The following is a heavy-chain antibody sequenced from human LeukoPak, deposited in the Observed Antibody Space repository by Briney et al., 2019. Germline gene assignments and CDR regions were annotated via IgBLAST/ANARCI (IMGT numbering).Heavy chain of an antibody. CDR3: ARTLPIAAAGFWFDP. CDR2: ISAYNGNT. CDR1: GYTFTSYG. V-gene: IGHV1-18*01. J-gene: IGHJ5*02. D-gene: IGHD6-13*01. Sequence: GASVKVSCKASGYTFTSYGISWVRQAPGQGLEWMGLISAYNGNTNYAQKLQGRVTMTTDTSTSTAYMELRSLRSDDTAVYYCARTLPIAAAGFWFDPWGQGTLVTVSS.